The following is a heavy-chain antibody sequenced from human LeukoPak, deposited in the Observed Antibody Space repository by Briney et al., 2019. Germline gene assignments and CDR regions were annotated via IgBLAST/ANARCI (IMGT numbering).Heavy chain of an antibody. CDR2: LSGSGATT. V-gene: IGHV3-23*01. J-gene: IGHJ4*02. CDR3: ARDYVESFDY. CDR1: GFTFSIYG. Sequence: GGSLRLSCAASGFTFSIYGMSWVRQAPGKGLEWVSALSGSGATTYYADSVKGRFTISRDNSKNTLYLQMNSLRPEDTAVYYCARDYVESFDYWGQGTLVTVSS. D-gene: IGHD3-16*01.